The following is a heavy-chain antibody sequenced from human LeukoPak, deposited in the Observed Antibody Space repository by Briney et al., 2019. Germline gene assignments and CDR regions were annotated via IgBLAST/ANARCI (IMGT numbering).Heavy chain of an antibody. CDR3: ARGSHGVGYYFDY. V-gene: IGHV4-31*03. Sequence: SETLSLTCTVSGGSISSGGYYWSWIRQHPGKGRDWIGYIYYSGSTYYNPSLKSRVTISVDTSKNQFSLKLSSVTAADTAVYYCARGSHGVGYYFDYWGQGTLVTVSS. CDR1: GGSISSGGYY. J-gene: IGHJ4*02. CDR2: IYYSGST. D-gene: IGHD3-10*01.